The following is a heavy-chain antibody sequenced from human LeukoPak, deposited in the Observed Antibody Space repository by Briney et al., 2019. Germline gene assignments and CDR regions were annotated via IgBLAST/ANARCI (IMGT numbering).Heavy chain of an antibody. CDR3: AKFMLPYYYYDSSGFPDYFDY. Sequence: GGSPRLSCAASGFTLSSYGMSWVRQAPGKGLEWVSAISGSGGSTYYADSVKGRFTISRDNSKNTLYLQMNSLRAEDTAVYYCAKFMLPYYYYDSSGFPDYFDYWGQGTLVTVSS. V-gene: IGHV3-23*01. CDR1: GFTLSSYG. CDR2: ISGSGGST. D-gene: IGHD3-22*01. J-gene: IGHJ4*02.